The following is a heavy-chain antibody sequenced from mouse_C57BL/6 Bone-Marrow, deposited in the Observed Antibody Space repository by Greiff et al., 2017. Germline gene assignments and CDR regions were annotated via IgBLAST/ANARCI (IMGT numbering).Heavy chain of an antibody. J-gene: IGHJ3*01. CDR1: GYTFTSYT. CDR3: ASFTTVVARGFAY. CDR2: INPSSGYT. Sequence: QVHVKQSGAELARPGASVKMSCKASGYTFTSYTMHWVKQRPGQGLEWIGYINPSSGYTKYNQKFKDKATLTADKSSSTAYMQLSSLTSEDSAVYYCASFTTVVARGFAYWGQGTLVTVSA. V-gene: IGHV1-4*01. D-gene: IGHD1-1*01.